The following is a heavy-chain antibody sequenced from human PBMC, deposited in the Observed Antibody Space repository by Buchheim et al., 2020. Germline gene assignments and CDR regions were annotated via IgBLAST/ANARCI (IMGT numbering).Heavy chain of an antibody. D-gene: IGHD4-11*01. Sequence: EVQLVESGGGLVQPGGSLRLSCAASGFTFSSYWMSWVRQAPGKGLEWVANIKQDGSEKYYVDSVKGRFTISRDNAKNSLYLQINSLRAEDTSVYYWARGHTVTTFYYCYYGMDVWGQGTT. CDR2: IKQDGSEK. J-gene: IGHJ6*02. V-gene: IGHV3-7*01. CDR1: GFTFSSYW. CDR3: ARGHTVTTFYYCYYGMDV.